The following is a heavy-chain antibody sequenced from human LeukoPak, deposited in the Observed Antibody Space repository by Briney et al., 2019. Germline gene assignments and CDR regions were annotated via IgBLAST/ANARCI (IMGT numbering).Heavy chain of an antibody. V-gene: IGHV4-39*07. CDR3: ATGWELLAYYYYMDV. CDR2: IYYSGST. CDR1: GGSISSSSYY. D-gene: IGHD1-26*01. J-gene: IGHJ6*03. Sequence: SETLSLTCTVSGGSISSSSYYWGWIRQPPGKGLEWIGSIYYSGSTYYNPSLKSRVTISVDTSKNQFSLKLSSVTAADTAVYYCATGWELLAYYYYMDVWGKGTTVTVSS.